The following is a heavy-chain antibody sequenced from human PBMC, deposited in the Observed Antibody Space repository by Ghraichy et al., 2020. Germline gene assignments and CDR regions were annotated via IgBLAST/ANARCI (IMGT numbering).Heavy chain of an antibody. V-gene: IGHV3-48*02. J-gene: IGHJ4*02. D-gene: IGHD2-2*01. Sequence: GGSLRLSCAASGLTLSNFAMNWVRQAPGKGLQWVSYISSDSETIHYADSVKGRFTISRDNARNSLYLQMNSLTDEDTAVYYCAKRRESSTRSLDHWGQGTLVTVSS. CDR1: GLTLSNFA. CDR3: AKRRESSTRSLDH. CDR2: ISSDSETI.